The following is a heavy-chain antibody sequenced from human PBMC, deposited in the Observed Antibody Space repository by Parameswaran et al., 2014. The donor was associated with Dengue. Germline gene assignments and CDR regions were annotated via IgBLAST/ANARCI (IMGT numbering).Heavy chain of an antibody. CDR2: INSDGSST. Sequence: VRQAPGKGLVWVSRINSDGSSTSYADSVKGRFTISRDNAKNTLYLQMNSLRAEDTAVYYCARGGGADYGDYYGMDVWGQGTTVTVSS. D-gene: IGHD4-17*01. J-gene: IGHJ6*02. V-gene: IGHV3-74*01. CDR3: ARGGGADYGDYYGMDV.